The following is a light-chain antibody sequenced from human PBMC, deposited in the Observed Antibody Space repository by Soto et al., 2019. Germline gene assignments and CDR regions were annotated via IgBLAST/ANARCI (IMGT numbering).Light chain of an antibody. CDR2: DAS. J-gene: IGKJ5*01. V-gene: IGKV1-33*01. CDR3: QHYDHLPIT. Sequence: DIQMTQSPSPLSASVGGRVTITCQASQDITNYLNWYQQKPGKAPRLLLYDASSLETGVPSRFSGSGSGTDFTFTISSLQPEDIATYYCQHYDHLPITFGQGTRLEIK. CDR1: QDITNY.